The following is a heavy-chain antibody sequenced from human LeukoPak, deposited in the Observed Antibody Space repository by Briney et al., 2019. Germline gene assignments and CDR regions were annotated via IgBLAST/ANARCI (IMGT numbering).Heavy chain of an antibody. J-gene: IGHJ4*02. V-gene: IGHV3-49*04. D-gene: IGHD6-19*01. CDR1: GFTFSDYA. Sequence: GGSLRLSCTASGFTFSDYAVTWVRQAPGKGLEWVGFIRNKANGGTADYAASVKGRFTISRDDSKTIAYLQMNSLKTEDTAVYYCTRAYSTGWLGINDYRGQGALVTVSS. CDR3: TRAYSTGWLGINDY. CDR2: IRNKANGGTA.